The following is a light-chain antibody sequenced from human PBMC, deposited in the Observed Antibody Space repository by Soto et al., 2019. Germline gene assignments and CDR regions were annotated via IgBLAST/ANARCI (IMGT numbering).Light chain of an antibody. CDR3: QQYDNHPLT. CDR1: QGISNY. CDR2: DAS. J-gene: IGKJ4*01. Sequence: DIQMPQSPSSLSASVGDRVTITCQASQGISNYLNWYQQKPGKAPKLLIYDASNLETGVPSRFSGSGSGTDFTFAISSLQPEDIATYYCQQYDNHPLTFGGGTKVEIK. V-gene: IGKV1-33*01.